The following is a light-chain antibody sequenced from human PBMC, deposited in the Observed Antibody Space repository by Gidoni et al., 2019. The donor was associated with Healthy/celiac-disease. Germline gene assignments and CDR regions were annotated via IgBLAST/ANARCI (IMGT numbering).Light chain of an antibody. V-gene: IGKV3-11*01. CDR2: DAS. CDR3: QQRSNWPLT. J-gene: IGKJ3*01. CDR1: QSVSSY. Sequence: ELVLTQSPATLSLSPGERATLTCRASQSVSSYLAWYQQKPGQAPRLLIYDASNRATGIPARFSGSGSGTDFTLTISSLEPEDFAVYYCQQRSNWPLTFGPGTNVEIK.